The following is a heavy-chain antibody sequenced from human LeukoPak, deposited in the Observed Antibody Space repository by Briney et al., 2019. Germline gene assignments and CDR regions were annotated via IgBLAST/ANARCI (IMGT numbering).Heavy chain of an antibody. J-gene: IGHJ4*02. CDR3: TTRRQDGW. CDR1: GIAFSNHW. Sequence: GGSLRLSCAASGIAFSNHWMSWVRQAPGKGLEWVGRIKSKSDGGTIDYAAPVKGRFTISRDDSRNTLYLQMNSLKTEDTAVYYCTTRRQDGWWGQGTLVTVS. D-gene: IGHD2-15*01. CDR2: IKSKSDGGTI. V-gene: IGHV3-15*01.